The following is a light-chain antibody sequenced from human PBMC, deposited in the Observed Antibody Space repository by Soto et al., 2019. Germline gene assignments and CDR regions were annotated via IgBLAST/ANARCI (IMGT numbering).Light chain of an antibody. J-gene: IGKJ4*01. Sequence: EIVLTQSPATLSLSPGERATLSCRASQSVSSLLAWYQQKSGQPPRLLVSDASKRATGVPARFSGSGTGTDFTLIISSLEPEDFAIYYCQQRSNWHLTCGAETKVEIE. CDR2: DAS. CDR3: QQRSNWHLT. CDR1: QSVSSL. V-gene: IGKV3-11*01.